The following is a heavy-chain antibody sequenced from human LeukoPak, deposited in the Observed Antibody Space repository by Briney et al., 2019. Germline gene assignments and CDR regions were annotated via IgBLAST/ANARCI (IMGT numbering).Heavy chain of an antibody. D-gene: IGHD3-16*02. V-gene: IGHV4-61*01. Sequence: PXETLSLTCTVSGDSISRNYWSRYYWSWIRQPPGKGLEWIGYIYYIWSTNYNPSLKSRVTISLDTSKNEFSLTLTSVTPADTAVYYCARASQFYDSVWGSYRYSGCFDPWGPGTLVTVSS. CDR1: GDSISRNYWSRYY. J-gene: IGHJ5*02. CDR3: ARASQFYDSVWGSYRYSGCFDP. CDR2: IYYIWST.